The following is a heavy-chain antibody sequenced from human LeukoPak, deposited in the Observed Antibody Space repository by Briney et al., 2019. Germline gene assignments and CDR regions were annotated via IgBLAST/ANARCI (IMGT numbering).Heavy chain of an antibody. J-gene: IGHJ6*04. D-gene: IGHD3-3*01. CDR2: IYYSGST. CDR1: GGSISSSSYY. CDR3: ARGQAGRRILRFLEWPGTDV. Sequence: PSETLSLTCTVSGGSISSSSYYWGWIRQPPGKGLEWIGSIYYSGSTYYNPSLKSRVTISVDTSKNQFSLKLSSVTAADTAVYYCARGQAGRRILRFLEWPGTDVWGKGTTVTVSS. V-gene: IGHV4-39*07.